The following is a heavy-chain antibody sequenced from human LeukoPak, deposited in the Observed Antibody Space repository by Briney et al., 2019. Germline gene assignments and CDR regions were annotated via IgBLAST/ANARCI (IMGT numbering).Heavy chain of an antibody. V-gene: IGHV1-69*01. D-gene: IGHD6-19*01. CDR3: ANTLLTGYSSGWYSDY. Sequence: GSSVKVSCKASGGTFSSYAISWVRQAPGQGLEWMGGITPIFGTANYAQKFQGRVTITADESTSTAYMELSSLRSEDTAVYYCANTLLTGYSSGWYSDYWGQGTLVTVSS. CDR2: ITPIFGTA. CDR1: GGTFSSYA. J-gene: IGHJ4*02.